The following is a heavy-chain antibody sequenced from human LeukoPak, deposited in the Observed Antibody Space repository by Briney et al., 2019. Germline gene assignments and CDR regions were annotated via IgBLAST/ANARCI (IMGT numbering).Heavy chain of an antibody. V-gene: IGHV3-73*01. CDR3: TRHKGTYDILTGYTNWFDP. J-gene: IGHJ5*02. Sequence: GGSLRLSCAASGFTFSGSAMRWVRQASGKGLEWVGRIRSKANSYATAYTASVKGRFTISRDDSKNTAYLQMNSLKTENTAVYYCTRHKGTYDILTGYTNWFDPWGQGTLVTVSS. CDR2: IRSKANSYAT. CDR1: GFTFSGSA. D-gene: IGHD3-9*01.